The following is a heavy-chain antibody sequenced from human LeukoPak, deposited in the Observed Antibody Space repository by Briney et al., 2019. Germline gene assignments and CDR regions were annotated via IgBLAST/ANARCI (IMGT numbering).Heavy chain of an antibody. Sequence: QPGGSLRLSCAASGFTVSSTYMSWVRQAPGKGLEWVSVFYSGDTTYYANSVRGRFTIPRDNSKNMLYLQMNSLRAEDTAVYYCARRLLTGYCEFWGQGTLVTVSS. J-gene: IGHJ4*02. CDR3: ARRLLTGYCEF. CDR1: GFTVSSTY. V-gene: IGHV3-66*01. CDR2: FYSGDTT. D-gene: IGHD3-9*01.